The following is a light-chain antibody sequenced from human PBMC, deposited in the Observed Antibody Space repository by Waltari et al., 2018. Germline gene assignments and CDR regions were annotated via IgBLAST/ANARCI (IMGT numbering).Light chain of an antibody. V-gene: IGLV1-44*01. CDR1: NSNIGGNS. J-gene: IGLJ3*02. Sequence: QSVLTQPPSASGTPGQRVTISCSGSNSNIGGNSVNWYQQLPGTAPKLLVYNDNQGPSGVPDRFSASKSGTSASLAITGLQSEDEADYYCATWDDDLGGVFGGGTRLTVL. CDR2: NDN. CDR3: ATWDDDLGGV.